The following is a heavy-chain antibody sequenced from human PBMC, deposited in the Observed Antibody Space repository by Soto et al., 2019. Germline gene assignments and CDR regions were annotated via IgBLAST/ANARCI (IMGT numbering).Heavy chain of an antibody. V-gene: IGHV3-7*01. CDR3: VSFEAIGS. CDR1: GFTFSSYA. J-gene: IGHJ4*02. CDR2: IKEDGSRK. Sequence: PGGSLRLSCAASGFTFSSYAMHWVRQAPGKGLEWVANIKEDGSRKYYMESAKGRITISRDNAKNSLFLQMNSLRVEDTAVYYCVSFEAIGSWGQGTLVTVSS.